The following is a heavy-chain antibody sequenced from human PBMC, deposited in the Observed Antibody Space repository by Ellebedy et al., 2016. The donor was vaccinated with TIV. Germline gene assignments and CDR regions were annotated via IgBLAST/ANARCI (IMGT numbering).Heavy chain of an antibody. Sequence: PGGSLRLSCAASGFTFSSMWMNWVRQAPGKGLEWVGRIKSKTDGGTTDYAAPVKGRFTISRDDSKNTLFLQMDSLKTEDTAVYYCTTGRFVRGPDAFDVWGQGTMVTVSS. D-gene: IGHD3-10*01. V-gene: IGHV3-15*07. CDR2: IKSKTDGGTT. CDR1: GFTFSSMW. CDR3: TTGRFVRGPDAFDV. J-gene: IGHJ3*01.